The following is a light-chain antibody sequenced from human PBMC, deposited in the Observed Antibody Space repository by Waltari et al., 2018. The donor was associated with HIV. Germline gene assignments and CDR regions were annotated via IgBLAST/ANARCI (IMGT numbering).Light chain of an antibody. V-gene: IGLV1-44*01. J-gene: IGLJ2*01. Sequence: SVLTQPPSASGTAGLRLTMSCSGSSSNIDRTYVTWYQQLPGTAPTPLISSSNQRPFGVPDRFSGSKSGTSGSLAICGLQSEDEAVYYCASWEDSLNGVVFGGGTKLTVL. CDR2: SSN. CDR3: ASWEDSLNGVV. CDR1: SSNIDRTY.